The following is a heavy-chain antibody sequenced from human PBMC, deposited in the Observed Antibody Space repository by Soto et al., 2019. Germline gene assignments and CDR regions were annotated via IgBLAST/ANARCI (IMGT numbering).Heavy chain of an antibody. CDR3: ARQRRLTRDYPHYYGMDV. D-gene: IGHD4-17*01. CDR1: GGSVSSGSYY. J-gene: IGHJ6*02. Sequence: SETLSLTCTVSGGSVSSGSYYWSWIRQPPGKGLEWIGYIYYSGSTNYNPSLKSRVTISVDTSKNQFSLKLSSVTAADTAVYYCARQRRLTRDYPHYYGMDVWGQGTTVTVSS. CDR2: IYYSGST. V-gene: IGHV4-61*01.